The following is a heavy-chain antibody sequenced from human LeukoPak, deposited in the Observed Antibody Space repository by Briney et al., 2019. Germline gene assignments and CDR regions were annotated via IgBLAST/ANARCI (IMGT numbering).Heavy chain of an antibody. CDR3: SSWGSTPGVSSDDY. V-gene: IGHV3-15*01. CDR2: IKSKTDGGTT. CDR1: EFTINDAW. Sequence: GGSLRLSSAASEFTINDAWMSWVRQAAGKGLEWFGRIKSKTDGGTTEYAAPVKGRFTISRDDSKNTLYPQMNSLKTEDTAMYYCSSWGSTPGVSSDDYWGQGTLVTVSS. D-gene: IGHD6-6*01. J-gene: IGHJ4*02.